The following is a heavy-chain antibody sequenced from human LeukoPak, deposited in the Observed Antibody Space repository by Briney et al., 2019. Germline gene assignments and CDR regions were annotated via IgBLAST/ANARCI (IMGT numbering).Heavy chain of an antibody. V-gene: IGHV1-2*06. CDR1: GFTFTGYY. CDR2: INPNSGGT. Sequence: ASVKVSCKASGFTFTGYYMHWVRQAPGRGLEWMGRINPNSGGTNYAQKFQGRVTMTRDTSISTAYMELSRLRSDDTAVYYCARGDLWYYYMDVWSKGTTVTVSS. D-gene: IGHD2-21*01. J-gene: IGHJ6*03. CDR3: ARGDLWYYYMDV.